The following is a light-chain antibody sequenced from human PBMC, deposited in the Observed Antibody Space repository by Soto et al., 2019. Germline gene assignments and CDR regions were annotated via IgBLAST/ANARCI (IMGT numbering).Light chain of an antibody. Sequence: QSALTQPPSASGSPGQSATISCTGTSSDVGAYNYVSWYQQHPGKAPKLMIYEVNKRPSGVPDRFSGSKSGNTASLTVSGLQAEDEADYYCSSYAGYNNFVVFGGGTQLTVL. V-gene: IGLV2-8*01. CDR2: EVN. CDR3: SSYAGYNNFVV. J-gene: IGLJ2*01. CDR1: SSDVGAYNY.